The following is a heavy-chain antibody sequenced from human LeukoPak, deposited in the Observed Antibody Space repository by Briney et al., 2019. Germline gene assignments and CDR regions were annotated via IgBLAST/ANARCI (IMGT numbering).Heavy chain of an antibody. CDR2: AGSSGSPM. Sequence: PGGSLRLSCAASGFTFSDYYMSWIRQAPGKGLEWISYAGSSGSPMNYADSVKGRFTISKDNAKNSLYLQMNSLRAEDTVMYYCARTGFDLLSGYYGARYFFDYWGQGTLVTVSS. CDR1: GFTFSDYY. V-gene: IGHV3-11*01. CDR3: ARTGFDLLSGYYGARYFFDY. J-gene: IGHJ4*02. D-gene: IGHD3-3*01.